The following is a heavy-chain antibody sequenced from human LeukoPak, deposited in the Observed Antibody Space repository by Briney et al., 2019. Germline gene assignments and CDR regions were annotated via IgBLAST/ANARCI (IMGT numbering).Heavy chain of an antibody. CDR1: GFTFSSYA. CDR2: ISGSGGST. Sequence: PGGSLRLSCAASGFTFSSYAMSWVRQAPGKGLEWVSAISGSGGSTYYADSVKGRFTISRDNSKNTLYLQMNSLRAEDTAIYYCAKPESRWELSPFDYWGQGTLVPVSS. CDR3: AKPESRWELSPFDY. D-gene: IGHD1-26*01. J-gene: IGHJ4*02. V-gene: IGHV3-23*01.